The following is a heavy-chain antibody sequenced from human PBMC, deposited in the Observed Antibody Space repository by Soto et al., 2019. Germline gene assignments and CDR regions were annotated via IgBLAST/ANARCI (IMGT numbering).Heavy chain of an antibody. V-gene: IGHV4-39*01. D-gene: IGHD3-10*01. Sequence: SDTLSLTCTVSGGSISSSSYYWGWIRQPPGKGLEWIGSIYYSGSTYYNPSLKSRVTISVDTSKNQFSLKLSSVPAADTAVYDWARHVLHYYSSGSYYPPRYYYSYLDVWGKGSPVTASS. CDR3: ARHVLHYYSSGSYYPPRYYYSYLDV. CDR1: GGSISSSSYY. J-gene: IGHJ6*03. CDR2: IYYSGST.